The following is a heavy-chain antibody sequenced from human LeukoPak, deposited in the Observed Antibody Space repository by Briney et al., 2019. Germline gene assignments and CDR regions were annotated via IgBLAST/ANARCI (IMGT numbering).Heavy chain of an antibody. CDR1: GGSISSSSYY. D-gene: IGHD6-19*01. Sequence: SETLSLTCTVSGGSISSSSYYWGWIRQPPGKGLEWIGSIYYSGSTCYNPSLKSRVTISVDTSKNQFSLKLSSVTAADTAVYYCARLTVAGRSYFDYWGQGTLVTVSS. CDR3: ARLTVAGRSYFDY. V-gene: IGHV4-39*01. J-gene: IGHJ4*02. CDR2: IYYSGST.